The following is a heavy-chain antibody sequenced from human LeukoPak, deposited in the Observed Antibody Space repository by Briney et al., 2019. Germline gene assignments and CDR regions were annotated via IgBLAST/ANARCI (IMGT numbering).Heavy chain of an antibody. CDR2: ISYDGSNK. V-gene: IGHV3-30-3*01. CDR1: GFTFSSYA. D-gene: IGHD2-2*01. Sequence: GGSLRLSCAASGFTFSSYAMHWVRQAPGKGLEWVAVISYDGSNKYYADSVKGRFTISRDNSKNTLYLQMNSLRAEDTAVYYCASCSSTIYWFDYWGQGTLVTVSS. J-gene: IGHJ4*02. CDR3: ASCSSTIYWFDY.